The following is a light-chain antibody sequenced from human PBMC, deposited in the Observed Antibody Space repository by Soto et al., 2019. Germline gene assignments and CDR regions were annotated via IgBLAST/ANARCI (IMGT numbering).Light chain of an antibody. CDR2: AAS. CDR3: QKYNGAWWA. CDR1: QGIGNY. V-gene: IGKV1-27*01. J-gene: IGKJ1*01. Sequence: DIQMPQSPSSLSASIGDRVTITCRASQGIGNYLAWYQQKPGKVPKLLIYAASSLQSGVPSRFSGSGSGTDFTLTIRGLQPEDVATYYCQKYNGAWWASCQGTKVDIK.